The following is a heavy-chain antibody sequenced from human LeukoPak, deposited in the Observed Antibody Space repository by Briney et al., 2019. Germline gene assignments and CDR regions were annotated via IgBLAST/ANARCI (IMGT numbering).Heavy chain of an antibody. CDR1: GGSISSYY. V-gene: IGHV4-59*01. CDR2: IYYSGST. CDR3: ACLGGRSRYYGMDV. Sequence: SETLSLTCTVSGGSISSYYWSWIRQPPGKGLEWIGYIYYSGSTNYNPSLKSRVTISVDTSKNQFSLKLSSVTAADTAVYYCACLGGRSRYYGMDVWGQGTTATVSS. J-gene: IGHJ6*02. D-gene: IGHD4-23*01.